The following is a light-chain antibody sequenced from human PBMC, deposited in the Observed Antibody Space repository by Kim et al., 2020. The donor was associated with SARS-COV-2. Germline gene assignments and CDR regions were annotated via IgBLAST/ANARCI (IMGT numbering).Light chain of an antibody. CDR2: DTD. V-gene: IGLV7-46*01. Sequence: GTVTLTCGSSTGAVTTTHYPYWFQQKPGQAPTTLIYDTDNRHSWTPARFSGSLLGDKAALTLSGARLEDEAEYYCLLSYGTGRVLFGGGTQLTVL. J-gene: IGLJ2*01. CDR1: TGAVTTTHY. CDR3: LLSYGTGRVL.